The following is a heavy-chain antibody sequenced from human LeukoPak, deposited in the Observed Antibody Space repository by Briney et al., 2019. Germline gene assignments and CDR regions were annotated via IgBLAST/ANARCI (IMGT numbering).Heavy chain of an antibody. D-gene: IGHD4/OR15-4a*01. J-gene: IGHJ6*02. Sequence: SVKVSCKTSGGTFSSSAITWVRQAPGQGLEWMGRIIPVLNITSYAQKFQGRVTITADTSTSTVYMELSSLRSEETAVYYCARDQALTAPPPYGLDVWGQGTTVIVSS. V-gene: IGHV1-69*04. CDR2: IIPVLNIT. CDR3: ARDQALTAPPPYGLDV. CDR1: GGTFSSSA.